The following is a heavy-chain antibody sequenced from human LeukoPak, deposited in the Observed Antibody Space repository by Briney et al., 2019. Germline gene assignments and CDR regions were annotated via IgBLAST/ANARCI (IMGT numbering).Heavy chain of an antibody. V-gene: IGHV1-69*04. CDR1: GGTFSSYA. CDR3: ARARTYYDYVWGTPGDAFDI. CDR2: IIPILGIA. D-gene: IGHD3-16*01. J-gene: IGHJ3*02. Sequence: EASVKVSCKASGGTFSSYAISWVRQAPGQGLEWMGRIIPILGIANYAQKFQGRVTMTRDTSTSTVYMELSSLRSEDTAVYYCARARTYYDYVWGTPGDAFDIWGQGTMVTVSS.